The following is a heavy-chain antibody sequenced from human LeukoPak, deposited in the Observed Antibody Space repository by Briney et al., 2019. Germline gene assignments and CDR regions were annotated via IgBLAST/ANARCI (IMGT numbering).Heavy chain of an antibody. D-gene: IGHD6-19*01. J-gene: IGHJ4*02. V-gene: IGHV4-4*09. CDR3: ASTRRAAVAGRFDS. Sequence: SETLSLTCNVSGASMSSNYWSWIRQPPGKGLEWIGYVYHSGNTNYSPSLESRVTMSVDESKNQFSLRVHFVSAADTAVYYCASTRRAAVAGRFDSWGQGTLVTVSS. CDR2: VYHSGNT. CDR1: GASMSSNY.